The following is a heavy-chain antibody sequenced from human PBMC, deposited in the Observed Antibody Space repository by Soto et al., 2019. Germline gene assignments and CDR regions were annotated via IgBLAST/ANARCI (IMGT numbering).Heavy chain of an antibody. Sequence: QLQLQESGPGLVKPSETLSLTCVVSGDSMTRGSYYWAWIRQPPGKGLEWIGSFYYTGSTNYHPSLKSRVTVSADTSNNHFSLRLTSVTAADTAVYYCARRLGFGNGYFTAPMDVWGKGTTVAVSS. V-gene: IGHV4-39*02. CDR2: FYYTGST. J-gene: IGHJ6*03. D-gene: IGHD3-3*01. CDR1: GDSMTRGSYY. CDR3: ARRLGFGNGYFTAPMDV.